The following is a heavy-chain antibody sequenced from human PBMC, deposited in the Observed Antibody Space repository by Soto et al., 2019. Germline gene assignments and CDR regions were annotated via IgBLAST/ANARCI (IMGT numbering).Heavy chain of an antibody. CDR1: GGSISSGDYY. V-gene: IGHV4-30-4*01. Sequence: PSETLSLTCTVSGGSISSGDYYWIWIRQPPGKGLEWIGYIYYSGSTYYNPSLKSRVTISVDTSKNQFSLKLSSVTAADTAVYYCARAAGSSYYYYGMDVWGQGTTVTVSS. J-gene: IGHJ6*02. CDR3: ARAAGSSYYYYGMDV. CDR2: IYYSGST.